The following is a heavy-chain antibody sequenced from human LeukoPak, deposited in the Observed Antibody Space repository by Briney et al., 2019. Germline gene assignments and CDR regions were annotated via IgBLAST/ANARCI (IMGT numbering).Heavy chain of an antibody. J-gene: IGHJ5*02. CDR3: ARDRAARIVVVPAATTNWFDP. CDR2: IYTSGST. Sequence: SETLSLTCTVSGGSISSYYWSWIRQPAGKGLEWIGRIYTSGSTNYNPSLKSRVTMSVDTSKNQFSLKLSSVTAADTAVYYCARDRAARIVVVPAATTNWFDPWGQGTLVTVSS. D-gene: IGHD2-2*01. CDR1: GGSISSYY. V-gene: IGHV4-4*07.